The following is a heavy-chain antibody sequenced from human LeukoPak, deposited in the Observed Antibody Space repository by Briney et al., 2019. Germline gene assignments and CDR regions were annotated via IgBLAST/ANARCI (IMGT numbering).Heavy chain of an antibody. J-gene: IGHJ4*02. CDR3: ARDVRLAV. CDR1: GGSINSGDYY. D-gene: IGHD3-16*01. Sequence: SETLSPTCTVTGGSINSGDYYWSWIRQPPGKGLEWIGYVFCGGSTSYNPSLKSRVTMSVDTSDNRLSLKLSFVTAADTAIYYCARDVRLAVWGQGTLVTVSS. CDR2: VFCGGST. V-gene: IGHV4-30-4*08.